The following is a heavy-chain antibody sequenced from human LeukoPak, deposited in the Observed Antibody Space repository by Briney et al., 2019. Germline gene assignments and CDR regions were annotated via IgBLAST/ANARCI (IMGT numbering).Heavy chain of an antibody. D-gene: IGHD5-12*01. CDR1: GFTFSNYG. Sequence: PGGTLRLSCAASGFTFSNYGMSWVRQAPGKGLEWVASIRYDGSNEYYADSVKGRFTISRDNSKNTLYLQMNSLRADDTALYYCAKNEVWWLPDSWGQGTLVTVSS. CDR3: AKNEVWWLPDS. CDR2: IRYDGSNE. V-gene: IGHV3-30*02. J-gene: IGHJ4*02.